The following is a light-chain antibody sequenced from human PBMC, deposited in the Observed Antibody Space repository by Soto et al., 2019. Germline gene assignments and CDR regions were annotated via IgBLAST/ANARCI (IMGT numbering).Light chain of an antibody. V-gene: IGKV3-15*01. J-gene: IGKJ2*01. CDR1: QSVSSN. CDR3: QQYNNLPYT. Sequence: EIVMTQSPATLSVSPGERATLSCRASQSVSSNLAWYQQKPGQAPRLLIYGASTRATGIPARFSGSGSGTEFTLTISSLQSEDFAGYCCQQYNNLPYTFGQGTKLEIK. CDR2: GAS.